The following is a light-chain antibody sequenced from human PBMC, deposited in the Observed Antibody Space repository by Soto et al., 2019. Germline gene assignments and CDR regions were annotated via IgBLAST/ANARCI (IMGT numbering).Light chain of an antibody. V-gene: IGKV3-15*01. Sequence: EILMTQSPATLSVSPGERATLSCRASQSVSSNLAWYQQKPGQAPRLLIYGASTRATGIPARFSGSGSGTEFTLTISSLQSADFAVYYCQQYNNWLTWTFGQGTKVDIK. CDR3: QQYNNWLTWT. J-gene: IGKJ1*01. CDR1: QSVSSN. CDR2: GAS.